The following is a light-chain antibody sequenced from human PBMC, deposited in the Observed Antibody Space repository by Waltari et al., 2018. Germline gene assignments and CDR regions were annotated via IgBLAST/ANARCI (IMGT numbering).Light chain of an antibody. CDR3: SSYSGSNDYV. V-gene: IGLV2-8*01. J-gene: IGLJ1*01. CDR1: SSDVGGYTY. Sequence: QSALTQPPSASGSPGQSVTIPCPGTSSDVGGYTYVSWYQQHPGKAPKLMIYEVNKRPSGVPDRFSGSRSGNTASLTVSGLQAEDEADYYCSSYSGSNDYVFGTGTEVTVL. CDR2: EVN.